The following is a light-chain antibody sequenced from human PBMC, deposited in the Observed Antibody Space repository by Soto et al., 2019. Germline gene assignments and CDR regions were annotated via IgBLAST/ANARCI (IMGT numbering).Light chain of an antibody. CDR3: HHYGRSPIFT. Sequence: EVVLTQSPGTLSLSAGERATLSCRASQSVANNHLAWYQQRPGQAPRLLIYAASTRAAGIPDRFSGSESGTDFTLTISRLEPEDFGVFFCHHYGRSPIFTFGPGTTVD. J-gene: IGKJ3*01. V-gene: IGKV3-20*01. CDR1: QSVANNH. CDR2: AAS.